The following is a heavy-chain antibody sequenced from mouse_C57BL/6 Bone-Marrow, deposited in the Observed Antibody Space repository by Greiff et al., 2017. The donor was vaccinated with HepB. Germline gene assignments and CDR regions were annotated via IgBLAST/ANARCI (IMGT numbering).Heavy chain of an antibody. Sequence: QVQLQQSGPELVKPGASVKISCKASGYAFSSSWMNWVKQRPGKGLEWIGRIYPGDGDTNYNGKFKGKATLTADKSSSTAYMQLSSLTSEDSAVYFCANQYFGVWGTGTTVTVSS. V-gene: IGHV1-82*01. CDR2: IYPGDGDT. J-gene: IGHJ1*03. CDR1: GYAFSSSW. CDR3: ANQYFGV.